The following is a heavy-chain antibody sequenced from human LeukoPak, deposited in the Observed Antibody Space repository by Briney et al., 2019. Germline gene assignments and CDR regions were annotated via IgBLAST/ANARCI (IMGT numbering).Heavy chain of an antibody. Sequence: ASVKVSCKASGYTFTGYYMHWVRQAPGQGLEWMGWINPNSGGTNYAQKFQGRVTMTRDTSISTAYMELSRLRSDDTAVYYCARVQNLRQQLNRLGLGYWGQGTLVTVSS. CDR2: INPNSGGT. CDR3: ARVQNLRQQLNRLGLGY. J-gene: IGHJ4*02. D-gene: IGHD6-13*01. V-gene: IGHV1-2*02. CDR1: GYTFTGYY.